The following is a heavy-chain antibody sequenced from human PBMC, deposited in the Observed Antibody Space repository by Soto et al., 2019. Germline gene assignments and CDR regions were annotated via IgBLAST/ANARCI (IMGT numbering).Heavy chain of an antibody. CDR1: GFPLSTSGMS. D-gene: IGHD2-2*02. J-gene: IGHJ3*02. Sequence: GSCPTLVNPTQTLTLTCTFSGFPLSTSGMSVSWIRQPPGKALEWLALINWDDDKYYSTSLKTRLTISKDTSKNQVVLTMTNMDPVDTATYYCARIRTGYCSSTSCYINAFDIWGQGTMVTVSS. V-gene: IGHV2-70*01. CDR3: ARIRTGYCSSTSCYINAFDI. CDR2: INWDDDK.